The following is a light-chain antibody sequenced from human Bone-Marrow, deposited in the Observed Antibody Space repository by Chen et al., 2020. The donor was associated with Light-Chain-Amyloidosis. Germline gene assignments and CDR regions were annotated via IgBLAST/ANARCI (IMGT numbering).Light chain of an antibody. CDR1: SSDVGSYNY. CDR2: DVT. V-gene: IGLV2-14*03. Sequence: QSALTQPASVSGAPRQSITISCTGTSSDVGSYNYVSWYQHHPGKAPKLLNYDVTNRPAGISSRFSAAKSGNTASLTISGLQAEDEADYYCSSYTSSNSWVFGGGTTLTVL. J-gene: IGLJ3*02. CDR3: SSYTSSNSWV.